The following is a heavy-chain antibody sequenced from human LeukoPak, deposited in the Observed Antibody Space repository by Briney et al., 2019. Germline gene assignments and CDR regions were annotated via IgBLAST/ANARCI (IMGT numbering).Heavy chain of an antibody. J-gene: IGHJ6*03. CDR2: IIPILGTA. CDR3: ARVRGVGYYYYYMDV. V-gene: IGHV1-69*13. CDR1: GGTFSSYA. D-gene: IGHD3-10*01. Sequence: ASVKVSCKASGGTFSSYAISWVRQAPGQGLEWMGGIIPILGTANYAQKFQGRVTITADESTSTAYMELSSLRSEDTAVYYCARVRGVGYYYYYMDVWGKGTTVTISS.